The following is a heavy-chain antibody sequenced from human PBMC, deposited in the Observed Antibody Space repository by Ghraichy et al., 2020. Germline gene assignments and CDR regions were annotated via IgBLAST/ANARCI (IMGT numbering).Heavy chain of an antibody. D-gene: IGHD3-3*01. CDR1: GYSITSGYY. CDR3: AKVRNYDFWSGYFEAYNWFDP. V-gene: IGHV4-38-2*02. J-gene: IGHJ5*02. Sequence: SETLSLTCTVSGYSITSGYYWGWIRQPPGKGLEWIGSIYHSGTTYYNPSLKSRVTISVDTSKNQFSLNLSPVTAPDTAVYYCAKVRNYDFWSGYFEAYNWFDPWGQGTLVTVSS. CDR2: IYHSGTT.